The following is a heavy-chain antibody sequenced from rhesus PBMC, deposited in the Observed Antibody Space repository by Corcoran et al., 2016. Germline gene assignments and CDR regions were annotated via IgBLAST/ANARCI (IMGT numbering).Heavy chain of an antibody. CDR1: GFTFSSYW. V-gene: IGHV3-16*02. J-gene: IGHJ6*01. Sequence: EVQLVESGGGLVQPGGSLRLSCAASGFTFSSYWMSWVRQAPGKGLDWVGRVKKKTEGATATYATSVKGRFTISRDDSKNTVYLQMNSLQTEDTAVYYCTRDSSGWYYYGLDSWGQGVVVTVSS. D-gene: IGHD6-31*01. CDR3: TRDSSGWYYYGLDS. CDR2: VKKKTEGATA.